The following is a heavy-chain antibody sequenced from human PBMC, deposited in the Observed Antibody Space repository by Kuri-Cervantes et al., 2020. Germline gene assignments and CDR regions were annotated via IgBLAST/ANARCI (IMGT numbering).Heavy chain of an antibody. CDR2: IKQDGSEK. CDR1: GLTFSNYW. V-gene: IGHV3-7*01. CDR3: AKSAPRIYTVTSLDY. Sequence: GGSLRLSCASSGLTFSNYWMSWVRQAPGKGLEWVANIKQDGSEKDYVDSVKGRFTISRDNAKNSLYLQMNSLTAEDTAVYYCAKSAPRIYTVTSLDYWGQGTLVTVSS. J-gene: IGHJ4*02. D-gene: IGHD4-17*01.